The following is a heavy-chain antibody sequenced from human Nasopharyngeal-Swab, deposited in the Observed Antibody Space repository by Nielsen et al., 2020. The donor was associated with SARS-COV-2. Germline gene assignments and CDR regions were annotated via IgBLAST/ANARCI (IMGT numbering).Heavy chain of an antibody. D-gene: IGHD2-21*02. Sequence: GGSLRLSCAASGFPFRNYYMTWVRQPPGKGLEWVANIKQGGSEQFDVDSVKGRFTISRDDAKNSVYLQMNSLRAEDTAVYYCARESVVTGMDDATDIWGQGTMVTVSS. CDR1: GFPFRNYY. CDR2: IKQGGSEQ. V-gene: IGHV3-7*04. J-gene: IGHJ3*02. CDR3: ARESVVTGMDDATDI.